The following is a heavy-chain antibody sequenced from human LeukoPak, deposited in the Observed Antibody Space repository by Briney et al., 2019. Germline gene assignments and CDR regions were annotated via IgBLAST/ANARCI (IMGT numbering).Heavy chain of an antibody. CDR1: GGSISRGSYY. Sequence: PSQTLSLTCIVSGGSISRGSYYWNWIRQPAGKGLEWMGRTYNSGSTNYNPSLKSRVTISTDMSKNQFSLNLSSVTAADTAVYYCARLSLHCSGGSCYRGAFDSWGQGTLVTVSS. J-gene: IGHJ4*02. V-gene: IGHV4-61*02. D-gene: IGHD2-15*01. CDR2: TYNSGST. CDR3: ARLSLHCSGGSCYRGAFDS.